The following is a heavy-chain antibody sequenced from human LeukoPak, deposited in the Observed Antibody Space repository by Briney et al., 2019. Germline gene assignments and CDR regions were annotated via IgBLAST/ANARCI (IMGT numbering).Heavy chain of an antibody. CDR1: GYTFTGYY. CDR3: ARESIVGACFDY. J-gene: IGHJ4*02. V-gene: IGHV1-2*02. Sequence: AASVKVSCKASGYTFTGYYMHWMRQAPGQGLEWMGWIDPNSGGANYAQKFQGRVTMTRDTSINTAYLQLNRLRSDDSAVYYCARESIVGACFDYWGQGTLVTVSS. D-gene: IGHD1-26*01. CDR2: IDPNSGGA.